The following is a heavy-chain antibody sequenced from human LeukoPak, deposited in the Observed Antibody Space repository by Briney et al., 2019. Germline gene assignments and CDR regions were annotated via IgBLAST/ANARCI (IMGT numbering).Heavy chain of an antibody. CDR2: ISCSGGST. V-gene: IGHV3-23*01. J-gene: IGHJ4*02. D-gene: IGHD5-12*01. CDR3: AKADSGGYSGYDSLGSFDY. Sequence: GGSLRLSCAASGFPLSSYAMSWVRQAPGKGLEWVSAISCSGGSTYYADSVKGRFTISRDNSKNTLYLQMNSLRAEDTAVYYCAKADSGGYSGYDSLGSFDYWGQGTLVTVSS. CDR1: GFPLSSYA.